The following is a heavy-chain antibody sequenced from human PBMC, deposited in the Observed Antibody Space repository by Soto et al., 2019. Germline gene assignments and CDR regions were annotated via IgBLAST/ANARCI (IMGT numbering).Heavy chain of an antibody. V-gene: IGHV3-15*07. Sequence: EVQLVESGGGLVEPGGSLRLSCAASGFNFINAWMHWVRQAPGKGREWVGRIKSKTDGGTTDYAAPVKGRLIISRDDSKNTLYLQINSLKMEDTAVYYCSALGVWGQGTTVTVSS. CDR1: GFNFINAW. CDR3: SALGV. CDR2: IKSKTDGGTT. D-gene: IGHD1-26*01. J-gene: IGHJ6*02.